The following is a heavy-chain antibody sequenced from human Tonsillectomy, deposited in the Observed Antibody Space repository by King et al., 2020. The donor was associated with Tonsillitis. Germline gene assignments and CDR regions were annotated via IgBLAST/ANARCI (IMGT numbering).Heavy chain of an antibody. J-gene: IGHJ4*02. CDR1: GFSFNFYG. Sequence: VQLVESGGGVVQPGRSLRLSCAASGFSFNFYGMHWVRQAPGRGLEWVAAIRTDGRNQYYADSTKGRFTISRDTSKNTLYLEMNSLRAEDTAVYYCARDNGRGHYYVFDFWGQGTLVTVSS. V-gene: IGHV3-33*08. CDR2: IRTDGRNQ. CDR3: ARDNGRGHYYVFDF. D-gene: IGHD4-17*01.